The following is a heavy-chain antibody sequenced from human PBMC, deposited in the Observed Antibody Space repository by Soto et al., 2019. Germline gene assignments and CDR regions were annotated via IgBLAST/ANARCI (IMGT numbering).Heavy chain of an antibody. D-gene: IGHD2-2*01. Sequence: ETLSLTCTVSGGSISSFHWSWIRQPPGKGLEWIGYIYYSGSTNYNPSLKSRVTISVDRSKNQFSLKLTSVTAADTAVYYCARLHGYCISSSCHGHYAMDVWGQGTTVTVSS. J-gene: IGHJ6*02. CDR3: ARLHGYCISSSCHGHYAMDV. V-gene: IGHV4-59*08. CDR1: GGSISSFH. CDR2: IYYSGST.